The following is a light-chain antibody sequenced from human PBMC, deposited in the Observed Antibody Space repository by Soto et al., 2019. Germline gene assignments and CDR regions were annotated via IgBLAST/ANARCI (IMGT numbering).Light chain of an antibody. Sequence: QSALTQPRSVSGSPGQSVTISCTGTSSDVGGYNYVSWYHQHPGKAPKLIIYDVSKRPSGVPDRFSGSKSANTASLTISGLQAEDEADYYCCSYAGSYTWVFGGGTQLTVL. V-gene: IGLV2-11*01. CDR2: DVS. CDR1: SSDVGGYNY. J-gene: IGLJ7*01. CDR3: CSYAGSYTWV.